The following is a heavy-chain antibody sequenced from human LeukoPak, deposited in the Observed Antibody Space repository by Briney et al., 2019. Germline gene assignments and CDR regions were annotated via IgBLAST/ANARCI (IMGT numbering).Heavy chain of an antibody. D-gene: IGHD5-12*01. V-gene: IGHV3-30*02. Sequence: GGSLRLSCAASGFALSGYAMHWVRQAPGKGLEWLAFIQYDGSSKYGDSLKGRFTISRDNSKVYLEMNSLRPEDTAVYYCAKGGWLRLGAYLDYWGQGTLVTVSS. CDR2: IQYDGSSK. J-gene: IGHJ4*02. CDR3: AKGGWLRLGAYLDY. CDR1: GFALSGYA.